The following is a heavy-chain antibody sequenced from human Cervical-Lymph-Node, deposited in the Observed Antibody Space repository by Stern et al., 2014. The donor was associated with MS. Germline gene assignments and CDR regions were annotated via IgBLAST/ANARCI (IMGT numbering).Heavy chain of an antibody. D-gene: IGHD3-9*01. CDR2: IIPIFGTA. V-gene: IGHV1-69*01. CDR1: GGTFNVYA. Sequence: VQLVESGAEVKKPGSSVKVSCKASGGTFNVYAINWLRLAPGQGLEWMGGIIPIFGTANYAQQFQGRVTITAEASTRTSSMQLSSLRYDDTAVYYCARDGRHTDNYGLDVWGQGTTVTVSS. J-gene: IGHJ6*02. CDR3: ARDGRHTDNYGLDV.